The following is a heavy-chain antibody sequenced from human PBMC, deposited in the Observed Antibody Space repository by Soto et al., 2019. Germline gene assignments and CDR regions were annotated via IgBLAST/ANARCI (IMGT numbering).Heavy chain of an antibody. CDR2: IHPSGGIT. CDR1: GYTSTTYY. V-gene: IGHV1-46*03. CDR3: AAGPPNEANDAFDI. Sequence: QVQLVQSGAEVKKPGASVKVSCKASGYTSTTYYIHWVRQAPGQGLEWKGIIHPSGGITNYAQKFQGRVTMTRDTSTNTVYMELSSLRSDDTAVYYCAAGPPNEANDAFDIWGQGTMVTVSS. J-gene: IGHJ3*02. D-gene: IGHD1-1*01.